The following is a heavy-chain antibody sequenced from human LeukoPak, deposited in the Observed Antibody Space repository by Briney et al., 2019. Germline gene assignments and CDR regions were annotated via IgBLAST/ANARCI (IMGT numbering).Heavy chain of an antibody. CDR1: GGSISSGDYY. Sequence: KTSETLSLTCTVSGGSISSGDYYWSWIRQPPGKGLEWIGYIYYSGSTYYNPSLKSRVTISVDTSKNQFSLKLSSVTAADTAVYYCARVGGATSLVYRGGHLTPRGPYFDYWGQGTLVTVSS. D-gene: IGHD1-26*01. CDR2: IYYSGST. J-gene: IGHJ4*02. V-gene: IGHV4-30-4*08. CDR3: ARVGGATSLVYRGGHLTPRGPYFDY.